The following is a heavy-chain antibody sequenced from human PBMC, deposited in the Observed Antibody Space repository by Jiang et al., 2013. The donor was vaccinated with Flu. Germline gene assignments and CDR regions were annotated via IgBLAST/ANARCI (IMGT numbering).Heavy chain of an antibody. CDR3: ARLDDRSGYHRMTFDY. CDR1: GYSFTSYW. V-gene: IGHV5-51*01. D-gene: IGHD3-22*01. CDR2: IYPGDSDT. J-gene: IGHJ4*02. Sequence: GAEVKKPGESLKISCKGSGYSFTSYWIAWVRQMPGKGLEWMGIIYPGDSDTRYSPSFQGQVTISADKSISTAYLQWSSLKASDTAMYYCARLDDRSGYHRMTFDYWGQGTLVTVSS.